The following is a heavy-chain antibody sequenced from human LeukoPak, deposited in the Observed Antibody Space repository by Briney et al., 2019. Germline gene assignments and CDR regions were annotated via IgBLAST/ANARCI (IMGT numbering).Heavy chain of an antibody. CDR3: AHRRYTAGYNWFDP. V-gene: IGHV2-5*02. CDR1: GFSLNTSGVG. J-gene: IGHJ5*02. CDR2: IYWDDDN. D-gene: IGHD5-18*01. Sequence: SGPTLVNPTQTLTLTCTFSGFSLNTSGVGVGWIRQPPGKALEWLAVIYWDDDNRYSPSLRNRLTITKDTSKNQVVLKMTNMDPVDTATYYCAHRRYTAGYNWFDPWGQGTLVTVSS.